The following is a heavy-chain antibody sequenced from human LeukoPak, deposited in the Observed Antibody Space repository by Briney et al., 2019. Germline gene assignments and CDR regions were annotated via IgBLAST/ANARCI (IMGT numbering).Heavy chain of an antibody. CDR3: ATGPPLEQWLVTSRPFDY. CDR2: FDPEDGET. V-gene: IGHV1-24*01. D-gene: IGHD6-19*01. J-gene: IGHJ4*02. Sequence: ASVKVSCKVSGYTLTELSMHWVRQAPGKRLEWMGGFDPEDGETIYAQKFQSRVTMTEDTSTDTAYMELSSLRSADTSVYYCATGPPLEQWLVTSRPFDYWGQGTLVTVSS. CDR1: GYTLTELS.